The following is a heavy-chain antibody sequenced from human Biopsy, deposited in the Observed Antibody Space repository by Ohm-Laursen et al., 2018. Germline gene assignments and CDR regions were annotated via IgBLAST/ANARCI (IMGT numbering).Heavy chain of an antibody. D-gene: IGHD4-23*01. V-gene: IGHV4-59*07. CDR1: GDSISTYY. CDR2: ISYTGYT. CDR3: ARGSNDFGGLYFPR. J-gene: IGHJ4*02. Sequence: SDTLSLTCTVSGDSISTYYWSWIRQPPGKGLEWIGHISYTGYTRYNASLKSRVTISIDTSRNHFSLRLSSLTAAEPAVYYCARGSNDFGGLYFPRWGQGTLLTVSS.